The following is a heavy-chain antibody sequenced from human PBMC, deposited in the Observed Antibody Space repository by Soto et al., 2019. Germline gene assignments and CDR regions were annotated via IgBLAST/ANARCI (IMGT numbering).Heavy chain of an antibody. D-gene: IGHD3-10*01. Sequence: QVQLVQSGAEVKKPGASVKVSCKASGYTFSIYGINWVRQAPGQGLEWMVWIRPNNGNTKYAQNLQGRVTMTTDTSTSTAYMELKSLRSDDTAVYYCVRDLDGSGSYYTDYWGQGTLVTVSS. J-gene: IGHJ4*02. CDR2: IRPNNGNT. CDR1: GYTFSIYG. V-gene: IGHV1-18*01. CDR3: VRDLDGSGSYYTDY.